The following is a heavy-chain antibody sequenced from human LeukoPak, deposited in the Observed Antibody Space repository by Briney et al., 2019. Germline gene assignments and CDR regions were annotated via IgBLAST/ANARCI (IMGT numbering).Heavy chain of an antibody. CDR2: ISWDGTKK. J-gene: IGHJ5*02. Sequence: GGSLRLSCAASGFTFRSHAMHWVRQAPGKGLEWVAFISWDGTKKSYGDSVKGRFTISRDNLKNTLYLHLDSLRVEDTAVYYCSRNPEMQYWFDPWGQGSLVSVS. V-gene: IGHV3-30-3*01. CDR1: GFTFRSHA. CDR3: SRNPEMQYWFDP.